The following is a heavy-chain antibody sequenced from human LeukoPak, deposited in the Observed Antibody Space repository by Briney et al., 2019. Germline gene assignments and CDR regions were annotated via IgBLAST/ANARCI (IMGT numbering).Heavy chain of an antibody. V-gene: IGHV4-30-2*01. D-gene: IGHD3-9*01. CDR1: GGSISSGGYS. CDR3: ARVMVGYYDILTGQQASFDY. J-gene: IGHJ4*02. Sequence: PSETLSLTCAVSGGSISSGGYSWSWIRQPPGKGLEWIGYIYHSGSTYYNPSLKSRVTISVDRSKNQFSLKLSSVTAADTAVYYCARVMVGYYDILTGQQASFDYWGQGTLVTVSS. CDR2: IYHSGST.